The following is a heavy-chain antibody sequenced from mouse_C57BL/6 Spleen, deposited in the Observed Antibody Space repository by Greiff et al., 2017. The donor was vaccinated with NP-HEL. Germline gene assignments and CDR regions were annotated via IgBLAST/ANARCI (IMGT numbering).Heavy chain of an antibody. V-gene: IGHV1-69*01. Sequence: QVQLQQSGAELVMPGASVKLSCKASGYTFTSYWMHWVKQRPGQGLEWIGEIDPSDSYTNYNQKFKGKSTLTVDKSSSTAYMQLSSLTSEDSAVYYCARGVYYGSSDFDYWGQGTTLTVSS. D-gene: IGHD1-1*01. CDR1: GYTFTSYW. J-gene: IGHJ2*01. CDR3: ARGVYYGSSDFDY. CDR2: IDPSDSYT.